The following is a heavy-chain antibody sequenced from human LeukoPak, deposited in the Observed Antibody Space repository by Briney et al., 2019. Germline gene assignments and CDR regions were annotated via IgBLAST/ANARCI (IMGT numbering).Heavy chain of an antibody. CDR1: GGSFSGYY. D-gene: IGHD3-10*01. V-gene: IGHV4-34*01. Sequence: SETLSLTCAVYGGSFSGYYWSWIRQPPGKGLEWIGEINHSGNTNYNPSLKSRVTISVDTSKNQFSLKLSSVTAADTAVYYCASAHRSGTSLNWFDPWGQGTLVTVSS. J-gene: IGHJ5*02. CDR2: INHSGNT. CDR3: ASAHRSGTSLNWFDP.